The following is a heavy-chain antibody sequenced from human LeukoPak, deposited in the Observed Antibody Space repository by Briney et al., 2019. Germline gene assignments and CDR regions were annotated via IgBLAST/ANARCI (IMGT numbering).Heavy chain of an antibody. Sequence: ASVKVSCKASGYAFTNYAISWVRQAPGQGLEWMGWISAYNGNTNYAQKLQGRVTMTTDTSTSTAYMELRSLRSDDTAVYYCARRESSNYHFDYWGQGTLVTVSS. CDR1: GYAFTNYA. V-gene: IGHV1-18*01. J-gene: IGHJ4*02. D-gene: IGHD4-11*01. CDR2: ISAYNGNT. CDR3: ARRESSNYHFDY.